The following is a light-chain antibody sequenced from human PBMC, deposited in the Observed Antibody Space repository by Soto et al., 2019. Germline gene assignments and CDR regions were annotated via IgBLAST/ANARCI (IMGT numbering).Light chain of an antibody. CDR3: STWDDNLSTWL. Sequence: QSVLTQPPSASGTPGQRVTISCSGSNSNVGSNSVNWYQQLPGMAPKLLLYSDNQRPSRVPDRFSGSKSGSSASLAISGLQSEDEADYHCSTWDDNLSTWLFGGGTKVTVL. V-gene: IGLV1-44*01. CDR2: SDN. J-gene: IGLJ3*02. CDR1: NSNVGSNS.